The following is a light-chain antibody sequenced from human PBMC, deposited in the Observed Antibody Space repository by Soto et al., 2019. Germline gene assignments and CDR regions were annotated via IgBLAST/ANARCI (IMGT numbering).Light chain of an antibody. CDR1: QSISSTY. V-gene: IGKV3-20*01. CDR3: QQYGSSPPLT. CDR2: DAS. Sequence: EIVLTHSPGTLSLSPGERATLSCRASQSISSTYLAWYQQRPGQAPRLLIYDASSRATGIPDRFSGSGSGTDFTLTISRLEPEDFAVYYCQQYGSSPPLTFGGGTKVEIK. J-gene: IGKJ4*01.